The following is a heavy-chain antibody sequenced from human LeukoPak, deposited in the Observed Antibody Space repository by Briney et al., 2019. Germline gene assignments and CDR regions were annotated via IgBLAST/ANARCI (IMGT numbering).Heavy chain of an antibody. Sequence: ASVKVSCKASGYTFARSGINGVRQAPGQGLEWLGWIAGYNGNTDYAQKVKNSITMTTDTPTTTAYMELRSLTSDDTAIYYCARDQSGNSYGYGKWFDPWGQGTLVIVAS. J-gene: IGHJ5*02. CDR3: ARDQSGNSYGYGKWFDP. CDR2: IAGYNGNT. CDR1: GYTFARSG. V-gene: IGHV1-18*01. D-gene: IGHD5-18*01.